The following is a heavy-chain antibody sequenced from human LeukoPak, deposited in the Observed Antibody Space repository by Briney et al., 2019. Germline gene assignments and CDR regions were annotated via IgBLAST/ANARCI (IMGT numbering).Heavy chain of an antibody. CDR2: FDPEDGET. D-gene: IGHD1-26*01. J-gene: IGHJ5*02. CDR1: GYTLTELS. V-gene: IGHV1-24*01. CDR3: ATAGVGATGLHWFDP. Sequence: ASVKVSCKVSGYTLTELSMHWVRQAPGKGLEWMGGFDPEDGETIYAQKFQGRVTMTEDTSTDTAYMELSSLRSEDTAVYYRATAGVGATGLHWFDPWGQGTLVTVSS.